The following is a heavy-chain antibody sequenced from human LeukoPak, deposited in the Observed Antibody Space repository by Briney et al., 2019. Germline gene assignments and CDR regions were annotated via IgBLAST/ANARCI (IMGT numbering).Heavy chain of an antibody. CDR2: IYTSGST. CDR1: GGSISSYY. D-gene: IGHD2-15*01. V-gene: IGHV4-4*07. Sequence: PSETLSLTCTVSGGSISSYYWSWIRQPAGKGLEWIGRIYTSGSTDYNPSLKSRVTMSVDTSKNQFSLKLSSVTAADTAVYYCARRQCSGGSCSTDYYYYYGMDVWGQGTTVTVSS. CDR3: ARRQCSGGSCSTDYYYYYGMDV. J-gene: IGHJ6*02.